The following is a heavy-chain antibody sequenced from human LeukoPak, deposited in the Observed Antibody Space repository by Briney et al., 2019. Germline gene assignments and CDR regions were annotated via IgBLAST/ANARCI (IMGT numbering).Heavy chain of an antibody. J-gene: IGHJ5*02. D-gene: IGHD2-2*03. CDR2: IYHSGST. CDR3: ARDKKNGYFDP. CDR1: GYSISSGHY. Sequence: SETLSLTCTVSGYSISSGHYWGWIRQPPGKGLEWIGSIYHSGSTYYNPSLKSRVTISVDTSKNQFSLKLSSVTAADTAVYYCARDKKNGYFDPWGQGTLVTVSS. V-gene: IGHV4-38-2*02.